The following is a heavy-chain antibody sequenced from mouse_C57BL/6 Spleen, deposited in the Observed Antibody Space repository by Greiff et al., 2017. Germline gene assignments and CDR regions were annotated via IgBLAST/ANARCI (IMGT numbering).Heavy chain of an antibody. D-gene: IGHD1-3*01. V-gene: IGHV5-4*01. CDR2: ISAGGSYT. CDR1: GFTFSSYA. Sequence: EVQLVESGGGLVKPGGSLKLSCAASGFTFSSYAMAWVRQRPEKRLEWVATISAGGSYTNYPDNVKGRVTISRDNAKNNLYLQMSHLKSEDTAMYYCARDNYWYAMDYWGQGTSVTVSS. J-gene: IGHJ4*01. CDR3: ARDNYWYAMDY.